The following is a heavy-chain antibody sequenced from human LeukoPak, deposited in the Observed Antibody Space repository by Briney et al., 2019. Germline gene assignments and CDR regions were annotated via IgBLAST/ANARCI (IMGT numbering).Heavy chain of an antibody. CDR1: GGSFSGYY. V-gene: IGHV4-34*01. CDR2: INHSGST. D-gene: IGHD2-21*01. Sequence: SETLSLTCAVYGGSFSGYYWSWIRQPPGKGLEWIGEINHSGSTNYNPSLKSRVTISVDTSKNQFSLKLSSVTAADTAVYYCASSPTDAYCGGDCYPGDAFDIWGQGTMVTVSS. CDR3: ASSPTDAYCGGDCYPGDAFDI. J-gene: IGHJ3*02.